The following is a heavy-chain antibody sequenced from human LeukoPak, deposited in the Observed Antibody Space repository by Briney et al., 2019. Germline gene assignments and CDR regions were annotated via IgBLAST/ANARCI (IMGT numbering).Heavy chain of an antibody. CDR3: ARHQDYGSGSYYIDY. Sequence: GESLKISFKGSGYRFTSYWIGWVRQLPGKGLGWMGVIYPGVSDTRYSPSFQGEVTISADKSISTAYLQWSSLKASDTAMYYCARHQDYGSGSYYIDYWGQGTLVTVSS. V-gene: IGHV5-51*01. D-gene: IGHD3-10*01. CDR1: GYRFTSYW. J-gene: IGHJ4*02. CDR2: IYPGVSDT.